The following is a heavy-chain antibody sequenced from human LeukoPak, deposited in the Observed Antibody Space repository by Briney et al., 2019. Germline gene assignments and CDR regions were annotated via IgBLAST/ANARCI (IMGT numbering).Heavy chain of an antibody. CDR1: GGSISSYY. CDR2: IYYSGST. Sequence: PSETLSLTCTVSGGSISSYYWSWIRQPPGKGLEWIGYIYYSGSTNYNPSLKSRVTISVDTSKNQFSLKLSSVTAADTAVYYCARSRSITIFGSLDWGQGILVTVSS. D-gene: IGHD3-3*01. CDR3: ARSRSITIFGSLD. J-gene: IGHJ4*02. V-gene: IGHV4-59*01.